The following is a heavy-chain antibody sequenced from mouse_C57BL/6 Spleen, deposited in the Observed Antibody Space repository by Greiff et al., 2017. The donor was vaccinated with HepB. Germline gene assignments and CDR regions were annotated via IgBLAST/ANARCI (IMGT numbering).Heavy chain of an antibody. Sequence: EVQVVESEGGLVQPGSSMKLSCTASGFTFSDYYMAWVRQVPEKGLEWVANINYDGSSTYYLDSLKSRFIISRDNAKNILYLQMSSLKSEDTATYYGARDHYYGSGGAMDYGGQGTSVTVSS. CDR2: INYDGSST. CDR3: ARDHYYGSGGAMDY. D-gene: IGHD1-1*01. J-gene: IGHJ4*01. CDR1: GFTFSDYY. V-gene: IGHV5-16*01.